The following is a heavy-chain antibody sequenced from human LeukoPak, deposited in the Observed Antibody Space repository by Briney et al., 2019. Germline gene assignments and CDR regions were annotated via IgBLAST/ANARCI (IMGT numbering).Heavy chain of an antibody. Sequence: GGSLKISCKGSGYSFTKYWIGWVRQMPGKGLEGMAIMYPGDSNVKYNPSSQGQLTISADQSISTAYLQWSSLKASDTAMYYCARPTYGVVDYWGQGTLVTVSS. D-gene: IGHD4-17*01. CDR2: MYPGDSNV. CDR1: GYSFTKYW. CDR3: ARPTYGVVDY. J-gene: IGHJ4*02. V-gene: IGHV5-51*01.